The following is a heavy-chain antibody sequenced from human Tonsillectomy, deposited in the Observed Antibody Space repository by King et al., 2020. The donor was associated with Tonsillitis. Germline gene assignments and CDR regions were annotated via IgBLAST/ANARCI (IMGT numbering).Heavy chain of an antibody. CDR3: ARPEAGAGPRYWYFDL. D-gene: IGHD6-13*01. V-gene: IGHV5-51*03. CDR2: IYPGDSDT. Sequence: QLVQSGAEVKKLGESLKISCKGSGYSFTSSWIGWVRQMPGKGLEWMGIIYPGDSDTRYSPSFQGQVTISADKSISTAYLQWSTLKASDTAIYYCARPEAGAGPRYWYFDLWGRGTLVTVSS. J-gene: IGHJ2*01. CDR1: GYSFTSSW.